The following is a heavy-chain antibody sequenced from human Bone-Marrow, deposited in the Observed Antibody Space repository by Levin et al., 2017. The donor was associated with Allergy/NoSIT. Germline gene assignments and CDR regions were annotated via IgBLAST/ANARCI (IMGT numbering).Heavy chain of an antibody. CDR2: ISSSGSTI. D-gene: IGHD2-2*01. CDR3: ARENIGCSSTSCYVYYGMDV. V-gene: IGHV3-11*01. J-gene: IGHJ6*02. Sequence: GGSLRLSCAASGFTFSDYYMSWIRQAPGKGLEWVSYISSSGSTIYYADSVKGRFTISRDNAKNSLYLQMNSLRAEDTAVYYCARENIGCSSTSCYVYYGMDVWGQGTTVTVSS. CDR1: GFTFSDYY.